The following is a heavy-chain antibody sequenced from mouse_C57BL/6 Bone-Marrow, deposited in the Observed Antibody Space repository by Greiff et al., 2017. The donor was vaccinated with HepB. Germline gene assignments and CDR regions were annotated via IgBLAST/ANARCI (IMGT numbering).Heavy chain of an antibody. Sequence: EVKLMESGGGLVQPGGSLSLSCAASGFTFTDYYMSWVRQPPGKALEWLGFIRNKANGYTTEYSASVKGRFTISRDNSQSILYLQMNALRAEDSATYYCARFGSSGYGFAYWGQGTLVTVSA. D-gene: IGHD3-2*02. J-gene: IGHJ3*01. CDR2: IRNKANGYTT. V-gene: IGHV7-3*01. CDR1: GFTFTDYY. CDR3: ARFGSSGYGFAY.